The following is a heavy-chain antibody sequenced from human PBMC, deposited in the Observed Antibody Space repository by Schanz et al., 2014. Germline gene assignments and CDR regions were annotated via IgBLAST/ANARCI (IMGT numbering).Heavy chain of an antibody. CDR1: GFTVNTNY. V-gene: IGHV3-30*03. CDR3: ARLATSKSRLGDAVDI. D-gene: IGHD6-6*01. J-gene: IGHJ3*02. Sequence: QVQLVESGGGVVQPGRSLRLSCAVSGFTVNTNYMSWVRQAPGKGLNWVAVISSDGTNKYYADSVQGRFTLSKDFSKDTLYLQLTSLRPEDTAVYYCARLATSKSRLGDAVDIWGQGTMVTVSS. CDR2: ISSDGTNK.